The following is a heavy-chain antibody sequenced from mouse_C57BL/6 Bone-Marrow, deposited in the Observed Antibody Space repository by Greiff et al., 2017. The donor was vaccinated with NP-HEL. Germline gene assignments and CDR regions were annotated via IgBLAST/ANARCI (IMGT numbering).Heavy chain of an antibody. CDR1: GFTFSDYG. V-gene: IGHV5-17*01. CDR2: ISSGSSTI. D-gene: IGHD1-1*01. Sequence: EVQLVESGGGLVKPGGSLKLSCAASGFTFSDYGMHWVRQAPEKGLEWVAYISSGSSTIYYADTVKGRFTISRDNAKNTLFLQMTSLRSEDTAMYYGARAYGSSYASFAYWGQGTLVTVSA. CDR3: ARAYGSSYASFAY. J-gene: IGHJ3*01.